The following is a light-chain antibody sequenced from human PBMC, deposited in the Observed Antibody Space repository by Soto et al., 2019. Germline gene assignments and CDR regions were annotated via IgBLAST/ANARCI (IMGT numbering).Light chain of an antibody. CDR1: QSVSSY. Sequence: DIVLTQSPATLSLSPGERATLSCRASQSVSSYLAWYQQKPGQAPRLLIYDASNRATGIPARFSGSGSGTDFTLTISSLEPEDFAVYYCQQRSNWRTFGQGTKV. J-gene: IGKJ1*01. V-gene: IGKV3-11*01. CDR3: QQRSNWRT. CDR2: DAS.